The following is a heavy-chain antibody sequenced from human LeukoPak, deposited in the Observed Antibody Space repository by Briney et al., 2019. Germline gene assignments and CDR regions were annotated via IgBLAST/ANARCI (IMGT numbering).Heavy chain of an antibody. V-gene: IGHV3-30*18. CDR1: GFTFSSYG. D-gene: IGHD3-9*01. CDR3: AKDQPRFLLTGYFQLQSEYMDV. Sequence: GGSLRLSCAASGFTFSSYGMHWVRQAPGKGLEWVAVISYDGSNKYYADSVKGRFTISRDNSKNTLYLQMNSLRAEDTAVYYCAKDQPRFLLTGYFQLQSEYMDVWGKGTTVTVSS. CDR2: ISYDGSNK. J-gene: IGHJ6*03.